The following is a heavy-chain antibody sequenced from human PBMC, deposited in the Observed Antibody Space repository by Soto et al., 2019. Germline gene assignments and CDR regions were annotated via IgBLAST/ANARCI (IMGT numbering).Heavy chain of an antibody. J-gene: IGHJ4*02. V-gene: IGHV3-72*01. CDR1: GFTFSDHY. CDR3: VSVSGSYYYDY. CDR2: TRNKANSYTT. Sequence: GGSLRLSCAASGFTFSDHYMDWVRQAPGKGLEWVGRTRNKANSYTTEYAASVKGRFTISRDDSKNSLYLQMNRLKTEDTAMYYCVSVSGSYYYDYWGQGTLVTVSS. D-gene: IGHD3-10*01.